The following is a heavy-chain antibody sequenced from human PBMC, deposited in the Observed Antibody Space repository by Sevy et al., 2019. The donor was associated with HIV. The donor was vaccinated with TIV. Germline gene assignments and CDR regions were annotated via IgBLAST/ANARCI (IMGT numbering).Heavy chain of an antibody. CDR3: AKDVRYDSSGYFDY. D-gene: IGHD3-22*01. J-gene: IGHJ4*02. V-gene: IGHV3-23*01. Sequence: GGSLRLSCAASRFTLRSYAMSWVRQAPGKGLEWVSAISGSGVSTYYADSVEGRFTISRDNSKNTLYLQMNSLRAEDTAVYYCAKDVRYDSSGYFDYWGQGILVTVSS. CDR2: ISGSGVST. CDR1: RFTLRSYA.